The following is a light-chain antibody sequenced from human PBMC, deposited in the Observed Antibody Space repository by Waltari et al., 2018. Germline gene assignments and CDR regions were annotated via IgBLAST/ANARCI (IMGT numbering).Light chain of an antibody. V-gene: IGLV3-1*01. J-gene: IGLJ3*02. Sequence: SYELTQAPSMSVSPGQTASITCFGDKVGVKFASWYQQKPGQSPVLVLYQYNKRPSGNPERFSGSNSGNTATLISSGSHAMEEADYYCLAWDVSTTSGVFGGGTRLTVL. CDR1: KVGVKF. CDR3: LAWDVSTTSGV. CDR2: QYN.